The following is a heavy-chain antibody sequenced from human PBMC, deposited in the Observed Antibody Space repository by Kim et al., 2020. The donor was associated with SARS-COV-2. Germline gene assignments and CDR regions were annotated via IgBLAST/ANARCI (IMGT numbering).Heavy chain of an antibody. CDR2: ISYDGSNK. J-gene: IGHJ2*01. CDR1: GFTFSSYA. D-gene: IGHD1-26*01. V-gene: IGHV3-30*04. Sequence: GGSLRLSCAASGFTFSSYAMHWVRQAPGKGLEWVAVISYDGSNKYYADSVKGRFTISRDNSKNTLYLQMNSLRAEDTAVYYCARDEGEGWELLPVNWYFDLWGRGTLVTVSS. CDR3: ARDEGEGWELLPVNWYFDL.